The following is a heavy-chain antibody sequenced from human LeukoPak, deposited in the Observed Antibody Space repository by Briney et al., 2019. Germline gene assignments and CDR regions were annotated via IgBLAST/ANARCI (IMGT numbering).Heavy chain of an antibody. CDR1: GGSISTYS. Sequence: SKTLSLTCTVSGGSISTYSWSWIRQPPGKGLEWIGSIYYSGSTNYNPSLKSRVTISLDTSKNQFSLKLSSVTAADTAVYYCASRNAAIVGATSLGMDVWGQGTTVTVSS. CDR3: ASRNAAIVGATSLGMDV. CDR2: IYYSGST. D-gene: IGHD1-26*01. J-gene: IGHJ6*02. V-gene: IGHV4-59*01.